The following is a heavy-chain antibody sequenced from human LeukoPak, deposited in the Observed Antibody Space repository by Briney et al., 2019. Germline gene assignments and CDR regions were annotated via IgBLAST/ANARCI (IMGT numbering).Heavy chain of an antibody. CDR3: ARGKITMVRGGAFDI. CDR1: GGSFSGYY. Sequence: SGTLSLTCAVYGGSFSGYYCSWIRQPPGKGLEWIGEINHSGSTNYNPSLKSRVTISVDTSKNQFSLKLSSVTAADTAVYYCARGKITMVRGGAFDIWGQGTMATVSS. CDR2: INHSGST. D-gene: IGHD3-10*01. V-gene: IGHV4-34*01. J-gene: IGHJ3*02.